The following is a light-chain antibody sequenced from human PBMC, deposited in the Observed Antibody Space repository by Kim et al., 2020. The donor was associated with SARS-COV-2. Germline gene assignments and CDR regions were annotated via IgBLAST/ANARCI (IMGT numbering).Light chain of an antibody. CDR3: QQTYMSPVA. Sequence: DIQMTQSPSSLSASVGDRVTITCRTSQNINSHLNWYHQKPGRAPKLLIYAASTLQGGVPSRFSGSGSETDFTLTISSLQPDDFATYFCQQTYMSPVAFGPATKVHI. V-gene: IGKV1-39*01. J-gene: IGKJ3*01. CDR1: QNINSH. CDR2: AAS.